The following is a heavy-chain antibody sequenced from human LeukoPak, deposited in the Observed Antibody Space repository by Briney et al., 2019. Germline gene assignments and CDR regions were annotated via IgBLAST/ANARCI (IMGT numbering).Heavy chain of an antibody. CDR2: IYYSGST. CDR3: AREDDSSGYYFDY. CDR1: GGSISSYY. Sequence: PSETLSLTCTVSGGSISSYYWSWIRQPPGKGLEWIGYIYYSGSTNYNPSLKSRVTISVDTSKNQFSPKLSSVTAADTAVYYCAREDDSSGYYFDYWGQGTLVTVSS. D-gene: IGHD3-22*01. J-gene: IGHJ4*02. V-gene: IGHV4-59*01.